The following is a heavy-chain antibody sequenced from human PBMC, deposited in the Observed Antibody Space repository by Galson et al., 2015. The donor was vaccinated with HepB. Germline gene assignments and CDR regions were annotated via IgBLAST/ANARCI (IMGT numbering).Heavy chain of an antibody. CDR1: GGSFSGYY. J-gene: IGHJ4*02. CDR2: INHSGST. V-gene: IGHV4-34*01. D-gene: IGHD5-18*01. Sequence: ETLSLTCAVYGGSFSGYYWSWIRQPPGKGLEWIGEINHSGSTNYNPSLKSRVTISVDTSKNQFSLNLSSVTAADTAVYYCARGPRRGYSYGRTGGDYWGQGTLVTVSS. CDR3: ARGPRRGYSYGRTGGDY.